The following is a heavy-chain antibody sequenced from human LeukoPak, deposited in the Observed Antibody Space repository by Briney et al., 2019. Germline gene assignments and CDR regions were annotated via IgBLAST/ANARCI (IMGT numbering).Heavy chain of an antibody. CDR2: IYSSGSA. V-gene: IGHV4-61*02. Sequence: SETLSLTCTVSGDSISSGNYYWNWIRQSTGRGLEWIGLIYSSGSAHYNPSFKSRVTISLDTSKNHFSLKLNSATAADTAVYYCARRFGLWGRGTLVTVSS. CDR3: ARRFGL. CDR1: GDSISSGNYY. J-gene: IGHJ5*02.